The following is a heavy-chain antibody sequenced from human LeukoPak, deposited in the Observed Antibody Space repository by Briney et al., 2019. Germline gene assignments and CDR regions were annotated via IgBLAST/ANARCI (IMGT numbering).Heavy chain of an antibody. V-gene: IGHV4-59*01. CDR2: IYFSDNT. CDR1: GSSISTYY. CDR3: ARGWQQLSLDY. D-gene: IGHD6-13*01. J-gene: IGHJ4*02. Sequence: PSETLSLTCTVSGSSISTYYWTWIRQPPGKGLEWIGYIYFSDNTNYNPSLKSRVTISLDTSKNQVSLKLKPVTAADTAVYYCARGWQQLSLDYWGQGTLVTVSA.